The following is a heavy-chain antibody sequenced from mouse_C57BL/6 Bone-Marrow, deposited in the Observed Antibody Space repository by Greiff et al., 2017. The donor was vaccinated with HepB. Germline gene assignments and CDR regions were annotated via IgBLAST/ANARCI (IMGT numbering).Heavy chain of an antibody. Sequence: EVKLMESGEGLVKPGGSLKLSCAASGFTFSSYAMSWVRQTPEKRLEWVAYISSGGDYIYYADTVKGRFTISRDNARNTLYLQMSSLKSEDTAMYYCTRVTTVVAKRYSMDYWGQGTSVTVSS. CDR3: TRVTTVVAKRYSMDY. V-gene: IGHV5-9-1*02. CDR2: ISSGGDYI. D-gene: IGHD1-1*01. J-gene: IGHJ4*01. CDR1: GFTFSSYA.